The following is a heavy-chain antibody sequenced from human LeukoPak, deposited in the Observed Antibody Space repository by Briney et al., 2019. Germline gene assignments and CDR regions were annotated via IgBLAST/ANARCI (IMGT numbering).Heavy chain of an antibody. CDR1: GFSFSSYW. V-gene: IGHV3-7*03. CDR2: IKVDGSEK. D-gene: IGHD2-21*02. J-gene: IGHJ3*02. Sequence: GGSLRLSCVASGFSFSSYWMSWVRQAPGKGLEWVANIKVDGSEKYYVDSVKGRFTISRDNSKNTLYLQMNSLRAEDTAVYYCAKFCGGDCYEPENFDAFDIWGQGTMVTVSS. CDR3: AKFCGGDCYEPENFDAFDI.